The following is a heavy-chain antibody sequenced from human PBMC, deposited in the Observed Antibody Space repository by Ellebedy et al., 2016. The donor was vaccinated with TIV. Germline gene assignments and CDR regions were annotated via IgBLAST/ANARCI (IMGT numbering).Heavy chain of an antibody. CDR2: VNPSGGST. D-gene: IGHD6-19*01. CDR1: GYTFTTYY. CDR3: AREGRSSGRINYCFDL. V-gene: IGHV1-46*01. J-gene: IGHJ2*01. Sequence: AASVKVSCKASGYTFTTYYIHWMRQAPGQGLEWMGIVNPSGGSTSYAQKFQGRVTMTRDTSTSTVYMELCSLRSEDTAVYYCAREGRSSGRINYCFDLWGRGTLVTVSS.